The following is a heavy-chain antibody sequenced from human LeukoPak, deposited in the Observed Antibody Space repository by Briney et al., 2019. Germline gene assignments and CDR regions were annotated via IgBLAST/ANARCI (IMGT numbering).Heavy chain of an antibody. D-gene: IGHD4-17*01. CDR2: IRYDGSNK. J-gene: IGHJ4*02. CDR1: GFTVSSNY. CDR3: AKDNYDYGDYDGGDY. V-gene: IGHV3-30*02. Sequence: HPGGSLRLSCAASGFTVSSNYMSWVRQAPGKGLEWVAFIRYDGSNKYYADSVKGRFTISRDNSKNTLYLQMNSLRAEDTAVYYCAKDNYDYGDYDGGDYWGQGTLVTVSS.